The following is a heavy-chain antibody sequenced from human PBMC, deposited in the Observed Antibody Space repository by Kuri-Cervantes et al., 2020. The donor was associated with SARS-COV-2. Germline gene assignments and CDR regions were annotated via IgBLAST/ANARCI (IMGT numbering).Heavy chain of an antibody. CDR2: ISTYDDNT. D-gene: IGHD2-2*01. Sequence: ASVKVSCKASGYTFTTYSITWVRQAPGQGLEWMGWISTYDDNTNYAQKLQGRVTMTTDTSTSTAYMGLRSLRSDDTAVYYCARDIVVVPAANAWIQLWFDYYYYGMDVWGQGTTVTVSS. CDR3: ARDIVVVPAANAWIQLWFDYYYYGMDV. J-gene: IGHJ6*02. V-gene: IGHV1-18*04. CDR1: GYTFTTYS.